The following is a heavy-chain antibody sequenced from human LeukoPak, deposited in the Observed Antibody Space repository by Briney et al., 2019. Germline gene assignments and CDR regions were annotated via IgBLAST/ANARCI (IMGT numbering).Heavy chain of an antibody. Sequence: GGSLRLSCAVSGFTFTSCAMTWVRQAPGKGLEWVSYISSSGSTIYYADSVKGRFTISRDNAKNSLYLQMNSLRAEDTAVYYCAELGITMIGGVWGKGTTVTISS. J-gene: IGHJ6*04. CDR3: AELGITMIGGV. CDR2: ISSSGSTI. D-gene: IGHD3-10*02. CDR1: GFTFTSCA. V-gene: IGHV3-48*03.